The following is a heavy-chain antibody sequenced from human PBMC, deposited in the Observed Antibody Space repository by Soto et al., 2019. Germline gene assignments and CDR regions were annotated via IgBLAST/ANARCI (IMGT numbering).Heavy chain of an antibody. CDR3: ARGYSTSWHNWFGP. CDR2: INSDGSST. CDR1: GFTFSTYW. J-gene: IGHJ5*02. D-gene: IGHD6-6*01. Sequence: EVQLVESGGGLVQPGGSLRLSCAASGFTFSTYWMHWVRQGPGKGLVWVSRINSDGSSTTYADSVKGRFTISRDNAKNTLYLQMNSLRVEDTAVYYCARGYSTSWHNWFGPWGQGTLVTVSS. V-gene: IGHV3-74*01.